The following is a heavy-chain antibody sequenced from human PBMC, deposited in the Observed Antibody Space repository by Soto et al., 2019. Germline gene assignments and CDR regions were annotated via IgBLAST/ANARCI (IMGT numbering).Heavy chain of an antibody. Sequence: QMQLVQSGPEVKKPGTSVKVSCKASGFTFTSSAVQWVRQARGQRLEWIGWIVVGSGNTNYAQKFQERVTITRDMSTRTAYMELSSLRSEDTAVYYCAASITDYGDSAHYWYFDLWGRGTLVTVSS. CDR2: IVVGSGNT. CDR1: GFTFTSSA. V-gene: IGHV1-58*01. J-gene: IGHJ2*01. CDR3: AASITDYGDSAHYWYFDL. D-gene: IGHD4-17*01.